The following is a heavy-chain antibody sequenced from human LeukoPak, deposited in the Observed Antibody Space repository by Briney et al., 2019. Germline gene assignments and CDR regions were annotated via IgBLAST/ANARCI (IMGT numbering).Heavy chain of an antibody. CDR3: ARSFTVTTGRPNWFDP. Sequence: VASVKVSCKASGYTFTSYGISWVRQAPGQGLERMGWISAYNGNTNYAQKLQGRVTMTTDTSTSTAYMELRSLRSDDTAVYYCARSFTVTTGRPNWFDPWGQGTLVTVSS. CDR1: GYTFTSYG. V-gene: IGHV1-18*01. J-gene: IGHJ5*02. CDR2: ISAYNGNT. D-gene: IGHD4-11*01.